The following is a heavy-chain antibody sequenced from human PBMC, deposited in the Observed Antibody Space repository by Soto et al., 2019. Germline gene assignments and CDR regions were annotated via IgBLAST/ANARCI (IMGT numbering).Heavy chain of an antibody. Sequence: EVQLLESGGGLVQPGGSLRISCAASGFDFSNYAMSWVRQAPGKGREWVSAISGTAHATYYAASVKGRFTISRDNSKNTLYLQMNSLRVEDTAVYFCVKDAPQPFSDWGQGTLVTVSS. J-gene: IGHJ4*02. CDR3: VKDAPQPFSD. CDR2: ISGTAHAT. D-gene: IGHD3-3*02. V-gene: IGHV3-23*01. CDR1: GFDFSNYA.